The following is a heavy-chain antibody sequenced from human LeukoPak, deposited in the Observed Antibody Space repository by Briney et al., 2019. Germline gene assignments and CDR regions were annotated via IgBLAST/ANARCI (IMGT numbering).Heavy chain of an antibody. CDR2: LNGDGTNI. CDR1: GFTFSNYW. CDR3: ARSQSGVFDV. V-gene: IGHV3-74*01. J-gene: IGHJ3*01. D-gene: IGHD2-8*01. Sequence: GGSLRLSCVASGFTFSNYWMQWVRQVPGKGLVWVSRLNGDGTNIIYADSVKGRFTISRDNAENTLYLQMNSLRAENTALYYCARSQSGVFDVWGQGTMVTASS.